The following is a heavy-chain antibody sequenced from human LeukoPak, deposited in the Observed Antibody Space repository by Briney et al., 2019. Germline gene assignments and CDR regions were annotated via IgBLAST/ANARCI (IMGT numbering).Heavy chain of an antibody. D-gene: IGHD1-26*01. V-gene: IGHV4-30-2*01. CDR3: ARSTWGYSGSPDVSFDY. CDR2: IYHSGST. Sequence: SQTLSLTCAVSGGSISSGGYSRSWIRQPPGKGLEWIGYIYHSGSTYYNPSLKSRVTISVDRSKNQFSLKLSSVTAADTAVYYCARSTWGYSGSPDVSFDYWGQGTLDTVSS. J-gene: IGHJ4*02. CDR1: GGSISSGGYS.